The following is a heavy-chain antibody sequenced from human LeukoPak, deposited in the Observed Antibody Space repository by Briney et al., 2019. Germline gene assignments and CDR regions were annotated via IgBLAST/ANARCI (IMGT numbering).Heavy chain of an antibody. J-gene: IGHJ6*03. Sequence: SETLSLTCAVYGGSFSNYYWSWIRQPPGKGLEWLAEINDSGRANYNPSLMSRVTVSVDTSKNQFSQRLTSVTATDTAVYYCARRWNYGRNYYIDVWGKGATVSVSS. CDR3: ARRWNYGRNYYIDV. CDR2: INDSGRA. D-gene: IGHD1-7*01. V-gene: IGHV4-34*01. CDR1: GGSFSNYY.